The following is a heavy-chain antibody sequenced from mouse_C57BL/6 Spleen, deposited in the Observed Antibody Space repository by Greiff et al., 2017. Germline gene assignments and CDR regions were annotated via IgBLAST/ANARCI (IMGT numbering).Heavy chain of an antibody. V-gene: IGHV5-9-1*02. D-gene: IGHD2-2*01. CDR1: GFTFSSYA. CDR3: TRDGSTMVRTAPLLDY. CDR2: ISGGGDYS. J-gene: IGHJ2*01. Sequence: EVQLVESGEGLVKPGGSLKLSCAASGFTFSSYAMSWVRQTPEKRLEWVAYISGGGDYSYYADTVKGRFTISRDNARNTLYLQMSSLKSEDTAMYYWTRDGSTMVRTAPLLDYWGKGTTLTVSS.